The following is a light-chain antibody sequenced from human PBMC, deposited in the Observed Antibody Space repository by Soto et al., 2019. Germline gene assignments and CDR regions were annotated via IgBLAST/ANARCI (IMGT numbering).Light chain of an antibody. Sequence: DIQMTQSPSSLSASVGDRVTITCRASESISNYLNWFQQKPGKAPNLLIYTASSLQSGVPSRFSGSGSGTDFTLTISSLQPGDFATYYCQQSFTTPPTFGQGTKVEIK. V-gene: IGKV1-39*01. CDR2: TAS. CDR1: ESISNY. J-gene: IGKJ1*01. CDR3: QQSFTTPPT.